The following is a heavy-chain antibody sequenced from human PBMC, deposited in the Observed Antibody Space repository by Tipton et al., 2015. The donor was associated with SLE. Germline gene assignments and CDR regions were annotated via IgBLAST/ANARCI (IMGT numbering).Heavy chain of an antibody. CDR3: ARDNYHYLYYYMDV. J-gene: IGHJ6*03. CDR1: GGSISSGGYY. V-gene: IGHV4-31*03. D-gene: IGHD4-11*01. CDR2: ISYSGST. Sequence: TLSLTCTVSGGSISSGGYYWSWIRQSPGKGLEWIGYISYSGSTNYNSSLKSRLTISVDTSKNQFSLKLSSVTAADTAVYYCARDNYHYLYYYMDVWGEGTTVTVAS.